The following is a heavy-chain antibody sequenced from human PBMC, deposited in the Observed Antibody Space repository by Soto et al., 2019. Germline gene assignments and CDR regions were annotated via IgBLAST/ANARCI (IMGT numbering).Heavy chain of an antibody. V-gene: IGHV3-21*01. J-gene: IGHJ4*02. CDR2: ISSSAAYI. CDR1: GFNFITYS. Sequence: EVQLVESGGGPVRPGGYLKLSCAASGFNFITYSLSWVRQAPGKGLEWVASISSSAAYIDYADSVKGRFTISRDNANNSLYLQMNSLRAEDTATYYCVRDGLDYYDTERLYFDKWGQGTLVTVSS. D-gene: IGHD3-22*01. CDR3: VRDGLDYYDTERLYFDK.